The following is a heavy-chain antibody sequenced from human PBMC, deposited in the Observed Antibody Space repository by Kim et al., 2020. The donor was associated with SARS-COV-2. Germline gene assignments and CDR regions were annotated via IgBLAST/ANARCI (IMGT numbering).Heavy chain of an antibody. CDR1: GGSFSGYY. V-gene: IGHV4-34*01. D-gene: IGHD3-22*01. Sequence: SETLSLTCAVYGGSFSGYYWSWIRQPPGKGLEWIGEINHSGSTNYNPSLKSRVTISVDTSKNQFSLKLSSVTAADTAVYYCASLTHYYDSSGLIDYWGQGTLVTVSS. CDR3: ASLTHYYDSSGLIDY. J-gene: IGHJ4*02. CDR2: INHSGST.